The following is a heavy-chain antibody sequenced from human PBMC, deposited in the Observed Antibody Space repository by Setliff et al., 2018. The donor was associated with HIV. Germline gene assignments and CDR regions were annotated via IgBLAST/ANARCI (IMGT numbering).Heavy chain of an antibody. CDR1: GYSLTDFY. CDR3: AGVSSQFSECRKDYFEY. J-gene: IGHJ4*02. CDR2: ITPNSGGT. D-gene: IGHD3-3*01. V-gene: IGHV1-2*02. Sequence: GASVKVSCKASGYSLTDFYIHWVRQAPGQALEWMGWITPNSGGTEYAGKFQGRVTLTMDTSINAAYMEVTRLTSDDTAVYYCAGVSSQFSECRKDYFEYWGRGSLVTVSS.